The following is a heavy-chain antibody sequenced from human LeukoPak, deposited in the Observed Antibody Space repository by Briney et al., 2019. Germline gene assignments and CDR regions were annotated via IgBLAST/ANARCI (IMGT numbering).Heavy chain of an antibody. D-gene: IGHD6-25*01. CDR3: ARDGRPPPYYYYYGMDV. Sequence: GGSLRLSCAASGFTVSSNYMSWVRQAPGKGLEWVSVIYSGGSTYYADSVKGRFTISRDNSKNTLYLQMNSLRAEDTAVYYCARDGRPPPYYYYYGMDVGGQGTTLTVSS. J-gene: IGHJ6*02. CDR1: GFTVSSNY. CDR2: IYSGGST. V-gene: IGHV3-66*01.